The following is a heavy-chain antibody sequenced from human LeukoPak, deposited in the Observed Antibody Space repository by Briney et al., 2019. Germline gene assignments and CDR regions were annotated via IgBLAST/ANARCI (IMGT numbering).Heavy chain of an antibody. D-gene: IGHD6-19*01. J-gene: IGHJ4*02. CDR2: IYYSGST. V-gene: IGHV4-39*01. Sequence: PSETLSLTCSVSGGSIRSSNSYWGWIRQPPGKGLEWIGSIYYSGSTYYNPSLKSRVTISVDTSKNQFSLKLSSVTAADTAVYYCARHVSSGWYGKYFDYWGQGTLVTVSS. CDR1: GGSIRSSNSY. CDR3: ARHVSSGWYGKYFDY.